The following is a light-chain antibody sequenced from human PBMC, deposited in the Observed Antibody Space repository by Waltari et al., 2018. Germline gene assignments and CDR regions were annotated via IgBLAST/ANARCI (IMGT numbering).Light chain of an antibody. CDR3: QQYNDLWT. V-gene: IGKV3D-7*01. CDR1: QSVGSY. J-gene: IGKJ1*01. Sequence: EIVMTQSPATLSLPQGDTATLSCRASQSVGSYLAWYQQKPGQAPKLLVQSAYFRATGIPDRFSGSGSRTDFTLTSSSLEPEDVGVYHCQQYNDLWTFGQGTKVEIK. CDR2: SAY.